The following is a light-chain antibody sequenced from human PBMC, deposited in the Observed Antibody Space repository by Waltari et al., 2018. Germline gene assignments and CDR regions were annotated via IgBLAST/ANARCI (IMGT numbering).Light chain of an antibody. J-gene: IGKJ1*01. Sequence: DIVMTQSPDSLAVSLGERAPINCKSTQSVLYNSNGKNYLAWYQQKPGQPPKLLIYWASTRQSGVPDRFSGSGSGTDFTLTINSLQDEDVAVYYCQQYYRSRTFGQGTKVEIK. CDR1: QSVLYNSNGKNY. CDR3: QQYYRSRT. CDR2: WAS. V-gene: IGKV4-1*01.